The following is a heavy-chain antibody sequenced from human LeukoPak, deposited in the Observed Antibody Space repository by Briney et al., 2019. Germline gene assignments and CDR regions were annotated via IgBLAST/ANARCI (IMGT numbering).Heavy chain of an antibody. V-gene: IGHV3-74*01. Sequence: PGGSLRLSCAASGFTFSNYWMHWVRQAPGKGLVWVSRINDDGSSTSYADSVKGRFTISRDNAKNTVYLQMNSLRVEDTAVYYCARDPSIAAAANCPDSWGQGTLVTVSS. D-gene: IGHD6-13*01. J-gene: IGHJ4*02. CDR2: INDDGSST. CDR1: GFTFSNYW. CDR3: ARDPSIAAAANCPDS.